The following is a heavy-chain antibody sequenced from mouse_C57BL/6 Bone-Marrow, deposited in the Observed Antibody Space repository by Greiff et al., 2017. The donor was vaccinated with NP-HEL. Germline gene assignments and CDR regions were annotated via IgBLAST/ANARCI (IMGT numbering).Heavy chain of an antibody. D-gene: IGHD2-2*01. Sequence: VQLQQSGPELVKPGASVKISCKASGYTFTDYYMNWVKQSHGKSLEWIGDINPNNGGTSYNQKFKGKATLTVDKSSSTAYMELRSLTSEDSAVYYCAREWLREVAMDYWGQGTSVTVSS. CDR3: AREWLREVAMDY. V-gene: IGHV1-26*01. CDR1: GYTFTDYY. CDR2: INPNNGGT. J-gene: IGHJ4*01.